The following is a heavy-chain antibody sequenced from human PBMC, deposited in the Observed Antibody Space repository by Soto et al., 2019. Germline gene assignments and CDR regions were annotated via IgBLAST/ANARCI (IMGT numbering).Heavy chain of an antibody. CDR1: GFSFSDYY. Sequence: QVQLVESGGGLVKPGGSLRLSCAASGFSFSDYYMSWIRQAPGTGLEWVSLISTSGSSTDYADSVKGRFTISRDNAKNSLSLQINSLRAEDTAVYYCANLAKNYYHYMDVWGKGTTVTVSS. CDR2: ISTSGSST. CDR3: ANLAKNYYHYMDV. J-gene: IGHJ6*03. V-gene: IGHV3-11*01. D-gene: IGHD1-26*01.